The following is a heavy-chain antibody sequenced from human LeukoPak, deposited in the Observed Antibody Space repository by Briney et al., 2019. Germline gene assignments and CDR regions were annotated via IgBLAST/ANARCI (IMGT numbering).Heavy chain of an antibody. CDR3: ARAYSGSFPFDY. J-gene: IGHJ4*02. V-gene: IGHV4-59*01. CDR2: IYYSGST. CDR1: GGSFRNYY. D-gene: IGHD6-6*01. Sequence: PSETLSLTCTVSGGSFRNYYWTWIRQPPGKGLEWIGYIYYSGSTNYNPSLKSRVTISVDTSKNQFSLNLTSVTAADTAVYYCARAYSGSFPFDYWGQGTLVTVSS.